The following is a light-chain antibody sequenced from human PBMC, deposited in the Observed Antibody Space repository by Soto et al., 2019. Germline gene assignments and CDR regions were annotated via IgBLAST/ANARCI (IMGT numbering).Light chain of an antibody. CDR1: SSNIGAGYD. V-gene: IGLV1-40*01. CDR2: GNS. CDR3: QSYDSSLSLG. Sequence: QSVLTQPPSVSGAPGQRVTISCTGSSSNIGAGYDVHWYQQLPGTAPKLLIYGNSNRTSGVPDRFSGSKSGTSASLAITGLQAEDESDYYCQSYDSSLSLGFGTGTKLTVL. J-gene: IGLJ1*01.